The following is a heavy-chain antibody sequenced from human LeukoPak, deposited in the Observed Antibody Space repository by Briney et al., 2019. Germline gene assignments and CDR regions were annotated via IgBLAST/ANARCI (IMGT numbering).Heavy chain of an antibody. Sequence: KPSETLSLTCAVYGGSFSGYYWSWIRQPPGKGLDWIGEINHSGSTNYNPSLKSRVTISVDTSKNQFSLKLSSVTAADTAVYYCARGHSYGPPAGYWGQGTLVTVSS. V-gene: IGHV4-34*01. D-gene: IGHD5-18*01. J-gene: IGHJ4*02. CDR1: GGSFSGYY. CDR2: INHSGST. CDR3: ARGHSYGPPAGY.